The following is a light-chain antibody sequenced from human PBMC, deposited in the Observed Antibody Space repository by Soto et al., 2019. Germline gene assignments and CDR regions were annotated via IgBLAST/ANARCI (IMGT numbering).Light chain of an antibody. CDR2: DAS. V-gene: IGKV1-5*01. J-gene: IGKJ1*01. CDR3: QQYNSYSRT. Sequence: DIQMTQSPSFLSASVGNRVTITCQASQDIATYLNWYQQKPGKAPKLLIYDASSLESGVPSRFSGSGSGTEFTLTISSLQPDDFATYYCQQYNSYSRTFGQGTKVDIK. CDR1: QDIATY.